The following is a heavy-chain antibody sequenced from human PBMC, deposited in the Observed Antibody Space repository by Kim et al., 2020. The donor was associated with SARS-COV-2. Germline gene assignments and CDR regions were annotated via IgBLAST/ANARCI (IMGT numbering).Heavy chain of an antibody. Sequence: GESLKISCKGSGYSFTTNWIGWVRQMPGKGLEWMGIIYPGDSDTRYSPSFQGQVTLSPDKSISTAYLQWRSLKASDTAMYYCARQGLWFGSPGVWGQGTMVTVSS. V-gene: IGHV5-51*01. CDR2: IYPGDSDT. CDR1: GYSFTTNW. CDR3: ARQGLWFGSPGV. D-gene: IGHD3-10*01. J-gene: IGHJ3*01.